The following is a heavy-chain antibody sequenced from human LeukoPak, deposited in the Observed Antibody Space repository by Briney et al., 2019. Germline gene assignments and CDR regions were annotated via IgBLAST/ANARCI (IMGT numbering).Heavy chain of an antibody. CDR1: EFTVSSNH. CDR3: ARGRTTVVTLGGY. V-gene: IGHV3-66*01. CDR2: IYSGGSS. D-gene: IGHD4-23*01. Sequence: GGSLRLSCAASEFTVSSNHMSWVRQAPGKGLEWVSLIYSGGSSYYADSVKGRFTISRDNSKNTLYLQMNSLRAEDTAVYYCARGRTTVVTLGGYWGQGTLVTVSS. J-gene: IGHJ4*02.